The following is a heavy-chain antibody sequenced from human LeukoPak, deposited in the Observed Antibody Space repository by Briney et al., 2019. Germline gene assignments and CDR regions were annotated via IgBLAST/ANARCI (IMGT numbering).Heavy chain of an antibody. Sequence: PSETLSLTCTVSGGSISTSNYYWGWIRQPPGKGLEWIGNIFYSGSTYYSPSLKSRVTISVDTSKNQFSLKLSSVTAADTAVYYCARHRKSLGYFDYWGQGTLVTVSS. CDR2: IFYSGST. D-gene: IGHD3-16*02. V-gene: IGHV4-39*01. J-gene: IGHJ4*02. CDR3: ARHRKSLGYFDY. CDR1: GGSISTSNYY.